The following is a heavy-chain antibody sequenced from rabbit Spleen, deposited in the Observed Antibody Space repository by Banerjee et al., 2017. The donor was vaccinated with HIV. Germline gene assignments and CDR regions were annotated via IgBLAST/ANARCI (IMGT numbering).Heavy chain of an antibody. CDR1: GFSFGDRDV. CDR3: ARAGEGGDGYLNL. Sequence: QEQLVESGGGLVQPTGSLTLTCKASGFSFGDRDVMCWVRQAPGKGLEWIACINAATGKPVYATWAKGRFTISRTSSTTVTLRMTSLTVADTATYFCARAGEGGDGYLNLWGQGTLVTVS. D-gene: IGHD5-1*01. J-gene: IGHJ4*01. CDR2: INAATGKP. V-gene: IGHV1S45*01.